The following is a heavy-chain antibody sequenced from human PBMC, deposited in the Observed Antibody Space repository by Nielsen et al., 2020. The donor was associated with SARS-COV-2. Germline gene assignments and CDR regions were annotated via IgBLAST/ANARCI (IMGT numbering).Heavy chain of an antibody. CDR2: ISYDGSNK. V-gene: IGHV3-30-3*01. CDR1: EFSFSSYA. D-gene: IGHD1-26*01. J-gene: IGHJ4*02. CDR3: ARDRVGAERSYYFDY. Sequence: GGSLRLSCAASEFSFSSYAMHWVRQAPGKGLEWVAVISYDGSNKYYADSVKGRFTISRDNSKNTLYLQMNSLRAEDTAVYYCARDRVGAERSYYFDYWGQGTLVTVSS.